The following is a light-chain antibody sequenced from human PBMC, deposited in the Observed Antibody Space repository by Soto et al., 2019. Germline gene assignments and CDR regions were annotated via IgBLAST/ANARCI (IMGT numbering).Light chain of an antibody. CDR2: DAS. Sequence: TQSPSSVSASVGDRVTITCRASHSISSYLAWYQQKPGQAPRLLIYDASNRATGIPARFSGSGSGTDFTLTISSLQPEDFAVYYCQQRSSWPPYSFGQGTKLEIK. CDR1: HSISSY. V-gene: IGKV3-11*01. CDR3: QQRSSWPPYS. J-gene: IGKJ2*01.